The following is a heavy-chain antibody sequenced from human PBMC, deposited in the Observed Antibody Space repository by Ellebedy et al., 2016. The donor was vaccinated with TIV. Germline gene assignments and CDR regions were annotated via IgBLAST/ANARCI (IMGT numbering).Heavy chain of an antibody. CDR2: IHHSGST. Sequence: GSLRLSXAASGSAFHAYWMTWVRQPPGRGLEWIGSIHHSGSTYYNPSLKSRVTISVDTSKNQFFLKLISVTAADKADYYCAREDPMVRGAINYGTDVWGQGTTVSVSS. CDR1: GSAFHAYW. J-gene: IGHJ6*02. CDR3: AREDPMVRGAINYGTDV. V-gene: IGHV4-38-2*01. D-gene: IGHD3-10*01.